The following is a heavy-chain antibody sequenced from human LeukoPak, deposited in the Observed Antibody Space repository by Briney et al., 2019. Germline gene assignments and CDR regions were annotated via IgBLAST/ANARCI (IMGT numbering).Heavy chain of an antibody. Sequence: SETLSPTCTVSGGSISSYYWSWIRQPPGKGLEWIGYIYYSGSTNYNPSLKSRVTISVDTSKNQFSLKLSSVTAADTAVYYCARGYSGYDTHYTIDYWGQGTLVTVSS. J-gene: IGHJ4*02. V-gene: IGHV4-59*01. D-gene: IGHD5-12*01. CDR3: ARGYSGYDTHYTIDY. CDR2: IYYSGST. CDR1: GGSISSYY.